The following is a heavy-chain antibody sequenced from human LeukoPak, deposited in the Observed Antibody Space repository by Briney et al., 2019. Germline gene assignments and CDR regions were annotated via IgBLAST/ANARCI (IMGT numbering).Heavy chain of an antibody. J-gene: IGHJ5*02. CDR1: GFTFSSYW. CDR3: ARAKFKYYYDSSGYNWFDP. V-gene: IGHV3-74*01. D-gene: IGHD3-22*01. CDR2: INTDGSST. Sequence: GGSLRLSCAASGFTFSSYWMHWVRQAPGKGLVWVSRINTDGSSTSYADSVKGRFTISRGNAKNTLYLQMNSLRAEDTAVYYCARAKFKYYYDSSGYNWFDPWGQGTLVTVSS.